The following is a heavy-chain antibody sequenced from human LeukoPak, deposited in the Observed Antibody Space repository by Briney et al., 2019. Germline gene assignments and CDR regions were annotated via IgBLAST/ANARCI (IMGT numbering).Heavy chain of an antibody. CDR2: ISSSSSYT. D-gene: IGHD1-26*01. CDR3: ARDGGSGSFYNWFDP. CDR1: GFTFSDYY. Sequence: GGSLRLSCAASGFTFSDYYMSWIRQAPGKGLEWVSYISSSSSYTNSADSVKGRFTISRDNAKNSLYLQMNSLRAEDTAVYYCARDGGSGSFYNWFDPWGQGTLVTVSS. V-gene: IGHV3-11*06. J-gene: IGHJ5*02.